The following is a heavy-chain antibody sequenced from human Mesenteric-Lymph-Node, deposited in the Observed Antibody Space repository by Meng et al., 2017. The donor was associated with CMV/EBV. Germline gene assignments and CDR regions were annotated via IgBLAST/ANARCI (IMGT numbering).Heavy chain of an antibody. CDR3: ARGFGGWSGYYMAFDY. D-gene: IGHD3-3*01. CDR2: INHSGST. J-gene: IGHJ4*02. V-gene: IGHV4-34*01. Sequence: SEILSSTCAAHGASFSRHYWSWIRQHPGKGLEWIGEINHSGSTYYSPSLKSRVTISVDTSKIQFSLKLSSVTAADTAVYYCARGFGGWSGYYMAFDYWGQGTLVTVSS. CDR1: GASFSRHY.